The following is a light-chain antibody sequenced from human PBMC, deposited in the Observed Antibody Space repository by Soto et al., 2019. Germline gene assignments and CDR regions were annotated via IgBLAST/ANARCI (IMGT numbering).Light chain of an antibody. CDR1: SSDVGGYNY. CDR2: EDT. J-gene: IGLJ1*01. CDR3: ISYTSGTSPYV. V-gene: IGLV2-14*01. Sequence: QSALTQPASVSGSPGQSITISCTGTSSDVGGYNYVSWYQHHPGKAPKLIIYEDTNRPSGVSNRFSGSKSGNTASLTISGLQAEDESDYYCISYTSGTSPYVFGTGTKLTVL.